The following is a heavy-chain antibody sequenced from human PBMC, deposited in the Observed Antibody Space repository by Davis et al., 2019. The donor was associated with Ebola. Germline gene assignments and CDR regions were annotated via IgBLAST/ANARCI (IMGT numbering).Heavy chain of an antibody. J-gene: IGHJ6*04. CDR3: AKDKGSGYYNEANMNNFYYYYAMDV. D-gene: IGHD5-12*01. CDR1: GFTFSSYA. CDR2: ISWHTVKT. Sequence: SLKIFCSASGFTFSSYAMHWVRQPPGQGLEWVASISWHTVKTGYSDSVKGRFTISRDNAKKSLYLEMNNVRLEDAASYYCAKDKGSGYYNEANMNNFYYYYAMDVWGKGTTVTVSS. V-gene: IGHV3-9*01.